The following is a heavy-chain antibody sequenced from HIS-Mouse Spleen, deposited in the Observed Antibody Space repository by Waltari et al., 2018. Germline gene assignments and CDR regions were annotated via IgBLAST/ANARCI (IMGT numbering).Heavy chain of an antibody. CDR1: GGSISRSRYY. D-gene: IGHD6-13*01. CDR3: AREIPYSSSWYDWYFDL. CDR2: IYYSRST. V-gene: IGHV4-39*07. Sequence: QLQLQESGPGLVKPSETLSLTCTVPGGSISRSRYYRGWIRRPPGKGLGWIGSIYYSRSTYYNPSLKSRVTISVDTSKNQFSLKLSSVTAADTAVYYCAREIPYSSSWYDWYFDLWGRGTLVTVSS. J-gene: IGHJ2*01.